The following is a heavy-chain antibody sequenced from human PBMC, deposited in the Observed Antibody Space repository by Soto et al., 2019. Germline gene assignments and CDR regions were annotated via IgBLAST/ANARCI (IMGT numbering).Heavy chain of an antibody. CDR2: ISYDGSNK. CDR3: SRGANRYY. Sequence: QVQLVESGGGVVQPGRSLRLSCAASGFTFSSYAMHWVRQAPGKGLEWVAVISYDGSNKYYADSVKGRFTISRDNSKNSLYLQMNRRRAEDTAGYYCSRGANRYYWGQGHLVHVSS. CDR1: GFTFSSYA. D-gene: IGHD2-8*01. J-gene: IGHJ4*02. V-gene: IGHV3-30-3*01.